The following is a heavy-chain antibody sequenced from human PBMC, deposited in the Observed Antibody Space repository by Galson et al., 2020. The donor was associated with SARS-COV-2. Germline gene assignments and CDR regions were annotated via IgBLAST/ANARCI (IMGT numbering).Heavy chain of an antibody. V-gene: IGHV5-51*01. D-gene: IGHD5-12*01. CDR1: GYSFTSYW. J-gene: IGHJ4*02. CDR2: TYPGDSDT. CDR3: VRHRSSQWLQPMPPDY. Sequence: TGGSLRLSCKASGYSFTSYWIGWVRQMPGKGLEWMGITYPGDSDTRYSPSFQGQVTISADKSISTAYLQWSSLKASDTAMYYCVRHRSSQWLQPMPPDYWGQGTLVTVSS.